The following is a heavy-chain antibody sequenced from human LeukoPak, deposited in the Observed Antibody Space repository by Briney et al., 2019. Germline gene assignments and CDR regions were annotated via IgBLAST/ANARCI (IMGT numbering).Heavy chain of an antibody. D-gene: IGHD3-22*01. Sequence: GGSLRLSCAASGFTVSSNYMSWVRQAPGKGLEWVSVIYSGGSTYYADSVKGRFSISRDNSKNTLYLQMNSLRAEDTAVYYCARARYYDSTGYGAFDIWGQGTMVTVSS. CDR2: IYSGGST. CDR3: ARARYYDSTGYGAFDI. CDR1: GFTVSSNY. J-gene: IGHJ3*02. V-gene: IGHV3-53*01.